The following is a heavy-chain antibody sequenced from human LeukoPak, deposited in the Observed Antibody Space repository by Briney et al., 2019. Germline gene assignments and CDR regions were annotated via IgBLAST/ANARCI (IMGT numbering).Heavy chain of an antibody. CDR3: ARSTVTTFGVDWFDP. Sequence: ASVTVSYTPSVYTFTIYGISWVRQAPGQGREWMGRISAYNGNTNYTHKFQGRVTMTTDTSTSTAYMELRSLRSDDTAVYYCARSTVTTFGVDWFDPWGQGTLVTVSS. CDR2: ISAYNGNT. V-gene: IGHV1-18*01. CDR1: VYTFTIYG. D-gene: IGHD4-17*01. J-gene: IGHJ5*02.